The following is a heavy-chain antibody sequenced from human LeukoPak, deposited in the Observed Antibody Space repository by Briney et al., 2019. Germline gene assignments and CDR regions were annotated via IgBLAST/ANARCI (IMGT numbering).Heavy chain of an antibody. D-gene: IGHD3-9*01. CDR2: INSDGSST. Sequence: QSGGSLRLSCAASGFTFSSYWMHWVRQAPGKGLVWVSRINSDGSSTSYADSVKGRFTISRDNAKNTLYLQMNSLRAEDTAVYYCARESMDYDILTGYSAFDYWAREPWSPSPQ. CDR3: ARESMDYDILTGYSAFDY. J-gene: IGHJ4*02. CDR1: GFTFSSYW. V-gene: IGHV3-74*01.